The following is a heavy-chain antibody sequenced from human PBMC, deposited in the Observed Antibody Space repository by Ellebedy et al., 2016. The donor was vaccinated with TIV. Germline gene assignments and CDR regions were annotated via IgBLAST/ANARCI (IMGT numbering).Heavy chain of an antibody. CDR3: ASRESVGVGEVALDY. Sequence: AASVKVSCKASGYTFTSGGISWVRQAPGQRLEWMGWISTYTGSTKYAQQLQGRVTMTRDTSTSTAYKELRSLRSDDTAIYYCASRESVGVGEVALDYWGQGTLVTVSS. CDR1: GYTFTSGG. V-gene: IGHV1-18*04. J-gene: IGHJ4*02. D-gene: IGHD3-10*01. CDR2: ISTYTGST.